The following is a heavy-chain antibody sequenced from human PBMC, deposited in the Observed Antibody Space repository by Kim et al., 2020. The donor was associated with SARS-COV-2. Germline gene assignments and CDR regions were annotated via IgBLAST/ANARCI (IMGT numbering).Heavy chain of an antibody. CDR3: AREKDRGQAGGDY. Sequence: SETLSLTCTVSGYSISSGYYWGWIRQPPGKGLEWIGSIYHSGSTYYNPSLKSRVTISVDTSKNQFSLKLSSVTAADTAVYYCAREKDRGQAGGDYWGQGTLVTVSS. J-gene: IGHJ4*02. D-gene: IGHD3-10*01. V-gene: IGHV4-38-2*02. CDR1: GYSISSGYY. CDR2: IYHSGST.